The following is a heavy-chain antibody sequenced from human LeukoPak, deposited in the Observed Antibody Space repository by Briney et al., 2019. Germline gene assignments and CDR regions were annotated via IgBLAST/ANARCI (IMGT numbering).Heavy chain of an antibody. D-gene: IGHD2-2*01. Sequence: ASVKVSCKASGYGFTTYAMNWVRQAPGQGLEWMGWINTNTGTPSYAQGFTGRFVFSLDTSVSTAYLQISNLKTEDTAVYYCARDQVTAAFLRFDPWGQGTLVTVSS. V-gene: IGHV7-4-1*02. CDR1: GYGFTTYA. CDR3: ARDQVTAAFLRFDP. J-gene: IGHJ5*02. CDR2: INTNTGTP.